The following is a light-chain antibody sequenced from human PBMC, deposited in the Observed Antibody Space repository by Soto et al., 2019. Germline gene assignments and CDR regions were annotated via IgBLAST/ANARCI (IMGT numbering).Light chain of an antibody. J-gene: IGLJ3*02. Sequence: QSVLTQPPSVSAAPRQRVTISCSGSSSNIGNNAVNWYQQLPGKAPKLLIHFDDRVASGVSDRFSGSKSGTSASLAISGLQSEDEADYYCAAWDDSLTDPVFGGGIKLTVL. CDR3: AAWDDSLTDPV. CDR2: FDD. CDR1: SSNIGNNA. V-gene: IGLV1-36*01.